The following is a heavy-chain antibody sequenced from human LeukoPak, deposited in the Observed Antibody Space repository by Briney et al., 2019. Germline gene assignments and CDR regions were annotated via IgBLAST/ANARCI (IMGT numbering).Heavy chain of an antibody. CDR1: GYTFTSYG. CDR3: ARDRGWELGYCTGGSCYDENWFDP. CDR2: ISAYNGNT. V-gene: IGHV1-18*01. D-gene: IGHD2-15*01. J-gene: IGHJ5*02. Sequence: GASVKVSCKASGYTFTSYGISWVRQAPGQGLEWMGWISAYNGNTNYAQKFQGRVTVTTDTSTSTVYMELRSLRSDDTAVYYCARDRGWELGYCTGGSCYDENWFDPWGQGTLVTVSS.